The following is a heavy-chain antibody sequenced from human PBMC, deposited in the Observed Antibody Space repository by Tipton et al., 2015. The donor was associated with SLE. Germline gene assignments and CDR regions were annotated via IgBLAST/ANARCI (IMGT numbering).Heavy chain of an antibody. CDR1: GYTFTSHD. D-gene: IGHD6-6*01. CDR3: ARARGYSSASVLDT. CDR2: MNPNSGNT. V-gene: IGHV1-8*02. J-gene: IGHJ4*03. Sequence: VQLVQSGAEVKKPGASVRVSCKASGYTFTSHDFNWVRQAPGQGLEWMGWMNPNSGNTGYAQNFQGRVTMTRNTSVNIAYMELSSLRSEDTAVYFCARARGYSSASVLDTWGQGTLVTVSS.